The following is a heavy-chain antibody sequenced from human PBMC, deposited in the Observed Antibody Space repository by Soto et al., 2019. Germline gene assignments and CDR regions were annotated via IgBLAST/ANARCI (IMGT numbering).Heavy chain of an antibody. CDR2: IYTSGST. D-gene: IGHD2-21*02. V-gene: IGHV4-4*07. CDR3: ARGDHCGGDCYHY. Sequence: WETLSLTWPVSGSSIGRNNRSLGRPPAAKRLEGLWRIYTSGSTNYNPSLKSRVTMSVETSKNQSSLKLSLVTAADTAVYYCARGDHCGGDCYHYWGQGTLVTVSS. CDR1: GSSIGRNN. J-gene: IGHJ4*02.